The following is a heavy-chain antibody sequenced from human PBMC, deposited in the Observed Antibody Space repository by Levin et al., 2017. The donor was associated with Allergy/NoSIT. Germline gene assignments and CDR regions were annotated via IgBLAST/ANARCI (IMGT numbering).Heavy chain of an antibody. CDR3: AGGGYDSSYSDAFDI. CDR2: IYYSGST. D-gene: IGHD5-12*01. CDR1: GGSISSYY. Sequence: SETLSLTCTVSGGSISSYYWSWIRQPPGKGLEWIGYIYYSGSTNYNPSLKSRVTISVDTSKNQFSLKLSSVTAADTAVYYCAGGGYDSSYSDAFDIRGQGTMVTVSS. V-gene: IGHV4-59*08. J-gene: IGHJ3*02.